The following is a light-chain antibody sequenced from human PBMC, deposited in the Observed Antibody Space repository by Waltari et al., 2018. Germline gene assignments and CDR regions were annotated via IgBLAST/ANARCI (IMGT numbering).Light chain of an antibody. Sequence: QSALTQPASVSGSPGQSIAISCAGPSSDVGAHNYVFWYQQHPGNAPKLIIYNVSNRPSGISTRFSGSKSGNTASLTISGLQAEDEADYYCTSFTTSRTYVFGTGTKVTVL. CDR3: TSFTTSRTYV. CDR2: NVS. V-gene: IGLV2-14*03. CDR1: SSDVGAHNY. J-gene: IGLJ1*01.